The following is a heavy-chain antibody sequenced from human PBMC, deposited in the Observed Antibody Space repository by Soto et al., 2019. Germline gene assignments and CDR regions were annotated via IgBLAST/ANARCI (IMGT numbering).Heavy chain of an antibody. J-gene: IGHJ4*02. D-gene: IGHD2-2*02. CDR2: IIPIFGTA. CDR3: ARDRDCSSTSCYTPFDY. CDR1: GGTFSSYA. V-gene: IGHV1-69*01. Sequence: QVQLVQSGAEVKKPGSSVKVSCKASGGTFSSYAISWVRQAPGQGLEWMGGIIPIFGTANYAQKFQGRVTITADASTSTAYMELSRLRSEDTAVYYCARDRDCSSTSCYTPFDYWGQGTLVTVSS.